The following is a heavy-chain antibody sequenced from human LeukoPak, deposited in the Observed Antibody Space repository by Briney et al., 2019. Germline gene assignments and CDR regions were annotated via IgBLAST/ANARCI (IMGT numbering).Heavy chain of an antibody. V-gene: IGHV3-21*01. CDR3: ARDPWGSSGYFQH. D-gene: IGHD6-19*01. CDR1: GFTFSTYG. J-gene: IGHJ1*01. Sequence: GGSLRLSCAASGFTFSTYGMHRVRQAPGKGLDSASLISTSSSDIYYADSVKGRFTISRDNAKNSLYLEMNTLRAEDTAVYYCARDPWGSSGYFQHWGQGSLVTVCS. CDR2: ISTSSSDI.